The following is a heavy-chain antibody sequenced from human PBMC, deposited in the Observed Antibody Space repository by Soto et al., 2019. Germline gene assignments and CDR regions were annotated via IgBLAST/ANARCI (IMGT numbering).Heavy chain of an antibody. Sequence: GGSLRLSCTASGFTFSSYGMGWVRQAPGKGLQWVSTIRGDGGQTHYTDSVKGRFSISRDNSKNTVYLQMDSLRAEDTAMYFCARDVGLDSDDFFAYWGQGTLVSVSS. J-gene: IGHJ4*02. CDR3: ARDVGLDSDDFFAY. CDR2: IRGDGGQT. CDR1: GFTFSSYG. V-gene: IGHV3-23*01. D-gene: IGHD3-9*01.